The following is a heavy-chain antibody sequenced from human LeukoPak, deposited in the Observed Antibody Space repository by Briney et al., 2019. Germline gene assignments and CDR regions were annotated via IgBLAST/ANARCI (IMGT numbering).Heavy chain of an antibody. V-gene: IGHV3-21*01. J-gene: IGHJ4*02. CDR2: ISSSSSYI. Sequence: GGSLRLSCAASGFTFSTYNMNWVRQAPGKGLEWVSSISSSSSYIYYADSVKGRFPIPKDHPKNTLYLQMNSLRAEDPPVFYCPRNSGAFSVDWGQGSLVTVSS. D-gene: IGHD2-15*01. CDR1: GFTFSTYN. CDR3: PRNSGAFSVD.